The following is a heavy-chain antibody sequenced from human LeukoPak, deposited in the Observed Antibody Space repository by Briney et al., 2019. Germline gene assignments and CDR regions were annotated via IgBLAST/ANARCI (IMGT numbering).Heavy chain of an antibody. J-gene: IGHJ3*01. V-gene: IGHV4-39*01. CDR1: GVSISSTSYY. D-gene: IGHD3-22*01. CDR3: AKAGVRYFDSSGLYAFDF. CDR2: IYYSGST. Sequence: SETLSLTCAVSGVSISSTSYYWAWLLQPPGKGLEWIGTIYYSGSTYHNPSLKSRVTMSVDTSRNQFSLKLSSVDAADTAVYYCAKAGVRYFDSSGLYAFDFWGQGTTVTVSS.